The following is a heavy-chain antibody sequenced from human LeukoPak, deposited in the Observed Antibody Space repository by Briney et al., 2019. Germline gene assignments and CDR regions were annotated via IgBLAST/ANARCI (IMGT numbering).Heavy chain of an antibody. CDR1: GYTFTSYG. D-gene: IGHD3-3*01. CDR3: ARANYDFWSGYPYYYYYYYMDV. J-gene: IGHJ6*03. V-gene: IGHV1-18*01. CDR2: ISAYNGNT. Sequence: GASVKVSRKASGYTFTSYGISWVRQAPGQGLEWMGWISAYNGNTNYAQKLQGRVTMTTDTSTSTAYMELRSPRSDDTAVYYCARANYDFWSGYPYYYYYYYMDVWGKGTTVTVSS.